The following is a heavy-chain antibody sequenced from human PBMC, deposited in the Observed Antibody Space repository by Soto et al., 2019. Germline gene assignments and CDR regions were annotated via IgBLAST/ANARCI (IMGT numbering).Heavy chain of an antibody. CDR2: ISPGDSDT. J-gene: IGHJ3*02. CDR1: GHSFTSYW. D-gene: IGHD2-15*01. V-gene: IGHV5-51*01. Sequence: GASLKISCKGSGHSFTSYWIGWVRQLPGRGLEWMGIISPGDSDTRYSPSFQGVITTSADKSISTAYLQWSSLKASDTAMYYCAARYCSGGSCYSRLIDAFDIWGQGTMVTVSS. CDR3: AARYCSGGSCYSRLIDAFDI.